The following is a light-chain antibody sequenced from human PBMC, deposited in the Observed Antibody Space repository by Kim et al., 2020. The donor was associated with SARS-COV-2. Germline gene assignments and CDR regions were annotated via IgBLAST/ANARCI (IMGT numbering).Light chain of an antibody. CDR3: QQSYSTPWT. Sequence: SASVGDRVTITCRASQSISSYLNWYQQKPGKAPKLLIYAASSLQSGVPSRFSGSGSWTDFTLTISSLQPEDFATYYCQQSYSTPWTFGQGTKVDIK. CDR1: QSISSY. CDR2: AAS. J-gene: IGKJ1*01. V-gene: IGKV1-39*01.